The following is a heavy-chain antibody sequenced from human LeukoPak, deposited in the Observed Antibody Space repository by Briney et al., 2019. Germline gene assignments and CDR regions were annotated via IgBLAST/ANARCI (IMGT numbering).Heavy chain of an antibody. J-gene: IGHJ4*02. CDR2: IYSSGST. V-gene: IGHV4-4*07. CDR3: ASSNFWSGYYLNRYFDY. CDR1: GGSISGYH. Sequence: SETLSLTCTVSGGSISGYHWSWIRQPAGKGPEWIGRIYSSGSTYYNPSLKTRVTMSVETSKNQFSLNLRFVTAADTAVYYCASSNFWSGYYLNRYFDYWGQGTLVTVSS. D-gene: IGHD3-3*01.